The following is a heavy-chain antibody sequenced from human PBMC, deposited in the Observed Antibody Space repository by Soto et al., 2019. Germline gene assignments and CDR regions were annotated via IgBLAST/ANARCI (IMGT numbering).Heavy chain of an antibody. Sequence: QVQLQESGPGLVKPAQTLSLTCTVSGASISHGDYYWSWIRQPPGKGLEWIGHIDYSGKTSYNSSLQSRVSISKDTSQNHVSLRLSSLTDADTAVYFCARDGWGEYYDTWGYFQHWHIGLWGRDTLV. J-gene: IGHJ2*01. D-gene: IGHD3-16*01. CDR3: ARDGWGEYYDTWGYFQHWHIGL. CDR2: IDYSGKT. V-gene: IGHV4-30-4*01. CDR1: GASISHGDYY.